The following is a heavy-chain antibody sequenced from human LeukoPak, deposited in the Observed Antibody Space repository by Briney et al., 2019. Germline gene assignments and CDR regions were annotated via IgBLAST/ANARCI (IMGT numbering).Heavy chain of an antibody. CDR2: SYYSGCT. CDR3: ARLTGIAVAEK. CDR1: GGSVSSSSYY. J-gene: IGHJ4*02. Sequence: SETLSLTCTVSGGSVSSSSYYWGWIRQPPGMGLEWIGSSYYSGCTYYTPSLKSRVTMSIAKSKNQFPLNIRCVNATDTDLYYCARLTGIAVAEKGGQGTLVTVSS. V-gene: IGHV4-39*01. D-gene: IGHD6-19*01.